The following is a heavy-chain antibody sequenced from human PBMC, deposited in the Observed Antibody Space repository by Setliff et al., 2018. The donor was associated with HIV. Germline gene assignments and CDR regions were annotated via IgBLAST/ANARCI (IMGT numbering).Heavy chain of an antibody. CDR2: IFYTGNT. CDR3: ARDRGTRYGSGKDFDS. D-gene: IGHD3-10*01. J-gene: IGHJ4*02. V-gene: IGHV4-39*02. CDR1: GGSISSSTYY. Sequence: PSETLSLTCSVSGGSISSSTYYWGWIRQPPGKGLEWIGDIFYTGNTYYNPSLKSRVAMSIDTSENQFSLKPNSVTAADTAVYYCARDRGTRYGSGKDFDSWGQGILVTVSS.